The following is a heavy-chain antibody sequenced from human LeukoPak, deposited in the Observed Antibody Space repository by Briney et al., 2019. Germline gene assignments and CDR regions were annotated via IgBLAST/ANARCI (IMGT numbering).Heavy chain of an antibody. D-gene: IGHD3-9*01. V-gene: IGHV4-59*12. CDR1: GGSISSYY. Sequence: SETLSLTCTVSGGSISSYYWSWIRQPPGKGLEWIGYIYYSGSTNYNPSLKSRVTISVDTSKNQFSLKLSSVTAADTAVYYCARVYDILTGTAEDYWGQGTLVTVSS. CDR3: ARVYDILTGTAEDY. CDR2: IYYSGST. J-gene: IGHJ4*02.